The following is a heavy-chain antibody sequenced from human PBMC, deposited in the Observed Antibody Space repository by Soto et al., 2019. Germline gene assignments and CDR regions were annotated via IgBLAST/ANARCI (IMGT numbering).Heavy chain of an antibody. D-gene: IGHD6-6*01. CDR3: AREIYSSSSLFNYYYYYMDV. Sequence: EVQLVESGGGLVQPGGSLRLSCAASGFTVSSNYMSWVRQAPGKGLEWVSVIYSGGSTYYADSAKGRFTISRDNSKNTLYLQMNSLRAEDTAVYYCAREIYSSSSLFNYYYYYMDVWGKGTTVTVSS. CDR1: GFTVSSNY. V-gene: IGHV3-66*01. J-gene: IGHJ6*03. CDR2: IYSGGST.